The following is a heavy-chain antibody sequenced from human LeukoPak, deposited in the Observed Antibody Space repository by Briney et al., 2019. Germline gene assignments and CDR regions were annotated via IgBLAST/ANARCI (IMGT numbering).Heavy chain of an antibody. Sequence: SVKVSCKASGGTFGSYAISWVRQAPGQGLEWMGGIIPIFGTANYAQKFQGRVTITADESTSTAYMELSSLRSEDTAVYYCARALTGGVVPAAIQSTLVYWGQGTLVTVSS. D-gene: IGHD2-2*01. V-gene: IGHV1-69*13. CDR1: GGTFGSYA. CDR3: ARALTGGVVPAAIQSTLVY. J-gene: IGHJ4*02. CDR2: IIPIFGTA.